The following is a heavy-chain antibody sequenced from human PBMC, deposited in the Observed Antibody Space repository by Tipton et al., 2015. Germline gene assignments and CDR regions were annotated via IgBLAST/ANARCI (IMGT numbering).Heavy chain of an antibody. Sequence: SLRLSCAASGFSFSDYYMSWIRQAPGKGLEWVSYISHSGSTIYYADSVKGRFTISRDNAKNSLYLQMNSLRAEDTAVYYCARRRRGSHFDYWGQGTLVTVSS. D-gene: IGHD3-16*01. CDR3: ARRRRGSHFDY. CDR1: GFSFSDYY. J-gene: IGHJ4*02. CDR2: ISHSGSTI. V-gene: IGHV3-11*01.